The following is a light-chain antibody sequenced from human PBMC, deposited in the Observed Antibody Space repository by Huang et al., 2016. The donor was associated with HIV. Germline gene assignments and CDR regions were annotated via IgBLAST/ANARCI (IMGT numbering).Light chain of an antibody. Sequence: DIQMTQSPSSLSASVGDRVTITCQASQDISNYLNWYQQKLGKAPKLLMYDASNLETGVPSRFSGSGSGTDFTFTISSLQPEDIATYYCQQYDNLPFTFGPGTKVDIK. CDR1: QDISNY. CDR2: DAS. J-gene: IGKJ3*01. CDR3: QQYDNLPFT. V-gene: IGKV1-33*01.